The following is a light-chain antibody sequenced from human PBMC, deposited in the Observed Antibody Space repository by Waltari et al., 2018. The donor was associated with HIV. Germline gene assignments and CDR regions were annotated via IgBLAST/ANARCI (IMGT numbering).Light chain of an antibody. CDR1: SSDVGAYNL. CDR2: DVI. CDR3: CSYSGTGVI. Sequence: QSALTQPASVSGSLGQSITISCSGTSSDVGAYNLVSWYQKYPGKAPKLMIFDVIKRPSGVSDRFSGSRSGNTASLTISGLQTEDEGDYYCCSYSGTGVIFGGGTKVTVL. J-gene: IGLJ2*01. V-gene: IGLV2-23*02.